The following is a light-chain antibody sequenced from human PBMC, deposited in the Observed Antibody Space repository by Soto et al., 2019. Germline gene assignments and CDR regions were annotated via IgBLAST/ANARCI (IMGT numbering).Light chain of an antibody. CDR3: LQYYSSST. Sequence: DIVMTQSPDSLAVSLGERATINCKSSQSVLYSSTSENYLAWYQQKPGQPPKMLISWASTREFGVPDRFTGSGSGTDFTLSISSLQAEDAAVYYCLQYYSSSTVGGGTKVEIK. CDR1: QSVLYSSTSENY. CDR2: WAS. J-gene: IGKJ4*01. V-gene: IGKV4-1*01.